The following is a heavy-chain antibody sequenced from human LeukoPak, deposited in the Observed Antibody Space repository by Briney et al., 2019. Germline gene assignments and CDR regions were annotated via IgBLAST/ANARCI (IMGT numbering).Heavy chain of an antibody. D-gene: IGHD6-13*01. J-gene: IGHJ5*02. V-gene: IGHV4-34*01. Sequence: SETLSLTCAVYGGSFSGYYWSWIRQPPGKGLEWIGEINHSGSTNYNPSLESRVTISVDTSKNQFSLKLSSVTAADTAVYYCARGRGSSWGNWFDPWGQGTLVTVSS. CDR1: GGSFSGYY. CDR3: ARGRGSSWGNWFDP. CDR2: INHSGST.